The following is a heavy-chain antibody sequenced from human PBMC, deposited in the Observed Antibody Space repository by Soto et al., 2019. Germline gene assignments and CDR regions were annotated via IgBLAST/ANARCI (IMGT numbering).Heavy chain of an antibody. V-gene: IGHV4-31*03. CDR1: CGSISSGGYY. J-gene: IGHJ6*02. CDR2: IYYSGST. CDR3: AREGNKDFWSGYTYGMDV. D-gene: IGHD3-3*01. Sequence: KASETLSLTCTVSCGSISSGGYYWSWIRQHPGKGLEWIGYIYYSGSTYYNPSLKSRVTISVDTSKNQFSLKLSSVTAADTAVYYCAREGNKDFWSGYTYGMDVWGQGTTVTVSS.